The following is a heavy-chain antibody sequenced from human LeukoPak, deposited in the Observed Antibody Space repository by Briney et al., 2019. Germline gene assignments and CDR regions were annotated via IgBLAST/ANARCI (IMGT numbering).Heavy chain of an antibody. CDR1: GGSFSGYY. D-gene: IGHD3-16*02. CDR2: INHSRST. Sequence: PSETLSPTCAVYGGSFSGYYWSWIRQPPGKGLEWIGEINHSRSTNYNPSLKSRVTISVDTSKNQFSLKLSSVTAADTAVYYCARGRWDYVWGSYRSYYFDYWGQGTLVTVSS. V-gene: IGHV4-34*01. J-gene: IGHJ4*02. CDR3: ARGRWDYVWGSYRSYYFDY.